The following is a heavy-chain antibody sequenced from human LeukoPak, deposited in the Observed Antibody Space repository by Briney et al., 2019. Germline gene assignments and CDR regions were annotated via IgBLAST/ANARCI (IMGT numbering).Heavy chain of an antibody. Sequence: SGGSLRLSCAASGSTFSSYSMSWVRQAPGKGLEWVSYISSSSSTIYYADSVKGRFTISRDNAKNSLYLQMNSLRAEDTAVYYCARDLHSYGYWGQGTLVTVSS. CDR1: GSTFSSYS. CDR2: ISSSSSTI. CDR3: ARDLHSYGY. V-gene: IGHV3-48*04. D-gene: IGHD5-18*01. J-gene: IGHJ4*02.